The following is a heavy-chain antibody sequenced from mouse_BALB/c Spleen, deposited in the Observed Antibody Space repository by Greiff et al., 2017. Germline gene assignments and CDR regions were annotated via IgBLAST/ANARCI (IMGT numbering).Heavy chain of an antibody. D-gene: IGHD2-4*01. V-gene: IGHV3-1*02. J-gene: IGHJ2*01. CDR3: ASVDYDYYLDY. Sequence: EVKLVESGPDLVKPSQSLSLTCTVTGYSITSGYSWHWSRKLPGNLLEWMGFIHYSGSTNYNPSLKCRISITRDKSKNQFFLQLNSVTTEDTATYYCASVDYDYYLDYWGQGTTLTVSS. CDR2: IHYSGST. CDR1: GYSITSGYS.